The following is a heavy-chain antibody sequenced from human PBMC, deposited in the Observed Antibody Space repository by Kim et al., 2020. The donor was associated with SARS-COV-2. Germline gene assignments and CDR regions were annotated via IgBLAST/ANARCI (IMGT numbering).Heavy chain of an antibody. CDR2: INPSGGST. V-gene: IGHV1-46*01. Sequence: ASVKVSCKASGYTFTSYYMHWVRQAPGQGLEWMGIINPSGGSTSYAQKFQGRVTMTRDTSTSTVYMELSSLRSEDTAVYYCARSPGYCSSTSCSVVDYWGQGTLVTVSS. CDR1: GYTFTSYY. J-gene: IGHJ4*02. CDR3: ARSPGYCSSTSCSVVDY. D-gene: IGHD2-2*01.